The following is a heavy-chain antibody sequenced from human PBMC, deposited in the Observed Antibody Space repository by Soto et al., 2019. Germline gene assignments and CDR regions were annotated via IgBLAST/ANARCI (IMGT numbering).Heavy chain of an antibody. CDR1: GFTFSGSA. J-gene: IGHJ4*03. CDR2: IRSKANSYAT. Sequence: GSLRLSCAASGFTFSGSAMHWVRQASGKGLEWVGRIRSKANSYATAYAASVKGRFTISRDDSKNTAYLQMNSLKTEDTAVYYYTTQGMRIYWGQGTMVTVSS. V-gene: IGHV3-73*01. CDR3: TTQGMRIY. D-gene: IGHD6-13*01.